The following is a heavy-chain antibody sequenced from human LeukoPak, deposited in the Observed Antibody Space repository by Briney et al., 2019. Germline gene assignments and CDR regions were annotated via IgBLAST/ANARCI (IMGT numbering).Heavy chain of an antibody. CDR3: ARLLWFGMDV. CDR1: GDSVSSINGA. D-gene: IGHD3-10*01. V-gene: IGHV6-1*01. Sequence: SQTLSLTCAISGDSVSSINGAWNWVRQSPSRGLEWLGRTYYRSKRYSDCAVPIQGRISINPDTSKNQFTLHLFSVTPDDTAVYYCARLLWFGMDVWGQGTTVTVSS. J-gene: IGHJ6*02. CDR2: TYYRSKRYS.